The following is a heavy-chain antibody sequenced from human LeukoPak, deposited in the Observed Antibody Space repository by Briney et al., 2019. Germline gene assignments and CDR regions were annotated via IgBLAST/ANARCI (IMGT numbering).Heavy chain of an antibody. V-gene: IGHV1-2*02. J-gene: IGHJ4*02. CDR3: ARVPRRYYDSSGYYYTYYFDY. D-gene: IGHD3-22*01. Sequence: GASVKVSCKASGYAFTGYYMHWVRQAPGQGLAWMGWINPNSGGTNYAQKFQGRVTMTRDTSISTAYMELSRLRSDDTAVYYCARVPRRYYDSSGYYYTYYFDYWGQGTLVTVSS. CDR2: INPNSGGT. CDR1: GYAFTGYY.